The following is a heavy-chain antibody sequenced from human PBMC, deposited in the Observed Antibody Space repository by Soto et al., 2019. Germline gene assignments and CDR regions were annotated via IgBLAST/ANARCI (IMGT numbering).Heavy chain of an antibody. CDR2: MNPNSGNT. Sequence: ASVKVSCKASGYTFTSYDINWVRQATGQGLEWMGWMNPNSGNTGYAQKFQGRVTMTRNTSKSIAYLQMNSLKTEDAAVYYCTRDPDVLLWFGELVGEGGLGAFDIWGQGTMVTVSS. CDR1: GYTFTSYD. J-gene: IGHJ3*02. CDR3: TRDPDVLLWFGELVGEGGLGAFDI. V-gene: IGHV1-8*01. D-gene: IGHD3-10*01.